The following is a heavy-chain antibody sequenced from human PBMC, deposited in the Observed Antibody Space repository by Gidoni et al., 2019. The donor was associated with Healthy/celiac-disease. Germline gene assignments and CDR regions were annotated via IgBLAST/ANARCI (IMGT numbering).Heavy chain of an antibody. CDR1: GLPSSSYS. J-gene: IGHJ4*02. CDR3: ASQPKIAVAGLDY. Sequence: EVQLVESGGGLVKPGGSLCLSCAASGLPSSSYSMNRARRAPGKGLEWVSSISSSSSYIYYADSVKGRFTISRDNAKNSLYLQMNSLRAEDTAVYYCASQPKIAVAGLDYWGQGTLVTVSS. D-gene: IGHD6-19*01. CDR2: ISSSSSYI. V-gene: IGHV3-21*01.